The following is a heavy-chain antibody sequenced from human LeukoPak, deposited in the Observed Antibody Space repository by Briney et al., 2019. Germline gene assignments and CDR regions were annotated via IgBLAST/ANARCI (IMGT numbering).Heavy chain of an antibody. CDR2: IYTSGST. D-gene: IGHD2-21*01. V-gene: IGHV4-61*02. J-gene: IGHJ5*02. CDR1: GGSISSGSYY. CDR3: ARASIPPVSHDWFDP. Sequence: SETLSLTCTVSGGSISSGSYYWSWIRQPAGKGLEWIGRIYTSGSTNYNPSLKSRVTISVDTSKNQFSLKLSSVTAADTAVYYCARASIPPVSHDWFDPWGQGTLVTVSS.